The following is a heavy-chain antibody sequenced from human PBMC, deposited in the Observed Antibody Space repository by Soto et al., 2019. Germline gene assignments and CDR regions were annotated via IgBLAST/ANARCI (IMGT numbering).Heavy chain of an antibody. V-gene: IGHV3-11*05. CDR3: ATPMVRGVSVY. D-gene: IGHD3-10*01. CDR1: GFTFSDYY. CDR2: ISSSSSYT. Sequence: QVQLVESGGGLVKPGGSLRLSCAASGFTFSDYYMSWIRQAPGKGLEWVSYISSSSSYTNYADSVKGRFTISRDNAKNSLYLQMNSLRAEDTAVYYCATPMVRGVSVYWGPGTLVTVSS. J-gene: IGHJ4*02.